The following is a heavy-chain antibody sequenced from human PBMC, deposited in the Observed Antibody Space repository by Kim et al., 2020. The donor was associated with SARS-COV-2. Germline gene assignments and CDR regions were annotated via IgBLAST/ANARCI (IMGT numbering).Heavy chain of an antibody. V-gene: IGHV1-3*01. CDR3: ARVRASLDY. Sequence: VRKAPGQRLGWMGWINAGNGNTKYSQKFQGRVTLTRDTSASTAYMELSSLRSEDTAVYYCARVRASLDYWGQGTLVTVSS. CDR2: INAGNGNT. D-gene: IGHD3-16*01. J-gene: IGHJ4*02.